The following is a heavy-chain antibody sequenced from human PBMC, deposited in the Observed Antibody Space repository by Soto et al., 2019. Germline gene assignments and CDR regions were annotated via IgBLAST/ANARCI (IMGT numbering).Heavy chain of an antibody. J-gene: IGHJ4*02. V-gene: IGHV3-23*01. CDR3: AKGIQLWSTFDY. CDR2: ISGSGGST. D-gene: IGHD5-18*01. Sequence: EVQLLESGGGLVQPGGSLRLSCAASGFTFSSYAMSWVRQAPGKGLEWVSAISGSGGSTYYADSVKGRFTISRYNSKNTLYLQMNSLRAEDTAVYYCAKGIQLWSTFDYWGQGTLVTVSS. CDR1: GFTFSSYA.